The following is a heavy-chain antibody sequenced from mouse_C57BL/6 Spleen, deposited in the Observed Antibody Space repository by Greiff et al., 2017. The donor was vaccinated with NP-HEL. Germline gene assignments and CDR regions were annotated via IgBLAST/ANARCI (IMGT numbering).Heavy chain of an antibody. Sequence: VQLQQSGAELVKPGASVKISCKASGYAFSSYWMNWVKQRPGKGLEWIGQIYPGDGDTNYNGKFKGKATLTADKSSSTAYMQLSSLTSEDSAVYFCARGADYDAWFAYWGQGTLVTVSA. D-gene: IGHD2-4*01. CDR3: ARGADYDAWFAY. J-gene: IGHJ3*01. V-gene: IGHV1-80*01. CDR2: IYPGDGDT. CDR1: GYAFSSYW.